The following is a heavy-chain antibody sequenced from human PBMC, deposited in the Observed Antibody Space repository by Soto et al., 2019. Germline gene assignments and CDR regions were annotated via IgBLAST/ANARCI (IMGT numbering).Heavy chain of an antibody. J-gene: IGHJ4*02. CDR1: GFTLSSYG. CDR2: ISYDGSNK. D-gene: IGHD4-17*01. CDR3: AKSRRGPCLAHYGDYVGGLDY. V-gene: IGHV3-30*18. Sequence: QVQLVESGGGVVQPGRSLRLSCAASGFTLSSYGMHWVRQAPGNGLEWVAVISYDGSNKYYADSVKGGFTISRDNSKNVMYLQMYSLGSEDTAVYYCAKSRRGPCLAHYGDYVGGLDYWGQGTLFTVSS.